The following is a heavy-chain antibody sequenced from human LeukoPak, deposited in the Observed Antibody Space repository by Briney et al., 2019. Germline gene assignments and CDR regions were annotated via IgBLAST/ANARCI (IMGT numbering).Heavy chain of an antibody. J-gene: IGHJ4*02. CDR3: ARNPRVLLWFGELLYFDY. CDR2: IKQDGSEK. V-gene: IGHV3-7*01. D-gene: IGHD3-10*01. Sequence: PGGSLRLSRAASGFTFSSYWMSWVRQAPGKGPEWVANIKQDGSEKYYVDSVKGRFTISRDNAKNSLYLQMNSLRAEDTAVYYCARNPRVLLWFGELLYFDYWGQGTLVTVSS. CDR1: GFTFSSYW.